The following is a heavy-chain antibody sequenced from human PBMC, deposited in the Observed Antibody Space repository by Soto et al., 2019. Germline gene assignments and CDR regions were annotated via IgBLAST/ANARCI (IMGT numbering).Heavy chain of an antibody. CDR2: IYHSGST. J-gene: IGHJ6*02. CDR3: ARVLILGGLGIGYGMDV. V-gene: IGHV4-4*02. D-gene: IGHD1-20*01. Sequence: PSETLSLTCAVSGGSISSSNWWSWARQPPGKGLEWIGEIYHSGSTNYNPSLKSRVTISVDKSKNQFSLKLSSVTAADTAVYYCARVLILGGLGIGYGMDVWGQGTTVTVSS. CDR1: GGSISSSNW.